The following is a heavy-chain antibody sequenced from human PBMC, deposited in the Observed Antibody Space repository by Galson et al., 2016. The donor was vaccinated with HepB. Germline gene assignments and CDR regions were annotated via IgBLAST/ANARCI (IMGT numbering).Heavy chain of an antibody. CDR2: IRYDGSNE. D-gene: IGHD1-26*01. Sequence: SLRLSCAASGFTFSGYAMHWVRQAPGKGLEWVGLIRYDGSNEYYADSVKGRFTISRDNSKNSLYLQMNSLRAEDTAVYYCAKMSESLTYYYGMDVWGQGTTVTVSS. V-gene: IGHV3-30*02. CDR3: AKMSESLTYYYGMDV. CDR1: GFTFSGYA. J-gene: IGHJ6*02.